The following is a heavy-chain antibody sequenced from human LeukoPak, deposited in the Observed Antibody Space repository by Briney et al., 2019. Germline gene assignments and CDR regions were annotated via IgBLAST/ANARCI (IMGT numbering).Heavy chain of an antibody. D-gene: IGHD6-25*01. J-gene: IGHJ4*02. CDR3: ARDFAATPYYFDY. Sequence: GSLRLSCAASGFTFSSYSMNWVRPAPGKGLEWVSSISSSSSYIYYADSVKGRFTISRDNAKNPLYLQMNSLRAEDTAVYYCARDFAATPYYFDYWGQGTLVTVSA. CDR1: GFTFSSYS. V-gene: IGHV3-21*01. CDR2: ISSSSSYI.